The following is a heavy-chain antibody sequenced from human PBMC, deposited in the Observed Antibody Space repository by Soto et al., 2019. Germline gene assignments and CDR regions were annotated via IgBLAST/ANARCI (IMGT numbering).Heavy chain of an antibody. D-gene: IGHD4-17*01. CDR2: ISAYNGNT. CDR3: ARVISAGDYVWYFDL. CDR1: GYTFTSYG. V-gene: IGHV1-18*01. J-gene: IGHJ2*01. Sequence: ASVKVSCKASGYTFTSYGIRWVRQAPGQGLEWMGWISAYNGNTNYAQKLQGRVTMTTDTSTSTAYMELRSLRSDDTAVYYCARVISAGDYVWYFDLWGRGTLVTVSS.